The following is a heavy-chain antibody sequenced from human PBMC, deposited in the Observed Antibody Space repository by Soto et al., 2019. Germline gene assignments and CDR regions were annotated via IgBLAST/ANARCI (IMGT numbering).Heavy chain of an antibody. J-gene: IGHJ4*02. Sequence: EVQLLESGGGLVQPGGSLRLSCEASGFTFSNYAMNWVRQAPGKGLEWVSTISASGGTTYYADSVRGRFTISRDNSKNALYLEMNCLRAEDTAIYHCAKDYYSSGWYAWGHWGQGTMVTFSS. CDR1: GFTFSNYA. CDR3: AKDYYSSGWYAWGH. D-gene: IGHD6-19*01. V-gene: IGHV3-23*01. CDR2: ISASGGTT.